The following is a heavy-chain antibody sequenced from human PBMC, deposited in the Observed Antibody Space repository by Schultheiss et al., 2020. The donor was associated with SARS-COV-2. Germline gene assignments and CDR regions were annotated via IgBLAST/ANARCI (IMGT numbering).Heavy chain of an antibody. CDR2: INHSGST. D-gene: IGHD6-13*01. V-gene: IGHV4-34*01. CDR3: ARKNIADLPYYHYYMDV. Sequence: QTLSLTCAVYGGSFSGYYWSWIRQPPGKGLEWIGEINHSGSTNYNPSLKSRVTISVDTSKNQFSLNLRSVTAADTAVYYCARKNIADLPYYHYYMDVWGKGTTVTVSS. CDR1: GGSFSGYY. J-gene: IGHJ6*03.